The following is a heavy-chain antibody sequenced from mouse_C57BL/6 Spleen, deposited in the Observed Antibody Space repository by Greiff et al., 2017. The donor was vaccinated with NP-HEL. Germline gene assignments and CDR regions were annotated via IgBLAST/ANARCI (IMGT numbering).Heavy chain of an antibody. CDR2: IDPSDSYT. CDR3: ARAQVTCYFDY. V-gene: IGHV1-50*01. J-gene: IGHJ2*01. D-gene: IGHD2-5*01. CDR1: GYTFTSYW. Sequence: VQLQQPGAELVKPGASVKLSCKASGYTFTSYWMQWVKQRPGQGLEWIGEIDPSDSYTNYNQKFKGKATLTVDTSSSTAYMQLSSLTSEDSAVYYCARAQVTCYFDYWGQGTTLTVSS.